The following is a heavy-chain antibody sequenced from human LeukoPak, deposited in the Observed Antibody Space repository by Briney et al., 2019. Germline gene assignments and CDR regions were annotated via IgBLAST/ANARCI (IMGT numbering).Heavy chain of an antibody. J-gene: IGHJ4*02. CDR2: ISSSSSTI. V-gene: IGHV3-48*02. D-gene: IGHD3-22*01. CDR1: GFSFSSYS. CDR3: ARLCRNYYDSSSLDY. Sequence: GGSLRLSCEASGFSFSSYSMNWVRQAPGKGLEWVSYISSSSSTIYYADSVKGRFTISRDNAKNSLYLQLNSLRDEDTAVYYCARLCRNYYDSSSLDYWGQGTLVTVSS.